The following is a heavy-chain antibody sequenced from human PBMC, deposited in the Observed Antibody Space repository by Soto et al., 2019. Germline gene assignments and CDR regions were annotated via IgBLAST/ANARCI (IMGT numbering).Heavy chain of an antibody. J-gene: IGHJ5*02. V-gene: IGHV4-59*08. CDR3: ARQMGGYYFVWFDP. CDR2: IYYSGST. CDR1: GGSISSYY. Sequence: SETLSLTCTVSGGSISSYYWSWIRQPPGKGLEWIGYIYYSGSTNYNPSLKSRVTISVDTSKNQFSLKLSSVTAADTAVYYCARQMGGYYFVWFDPWGQGTLVTVSS. D-gene: IGHD3-3*01.